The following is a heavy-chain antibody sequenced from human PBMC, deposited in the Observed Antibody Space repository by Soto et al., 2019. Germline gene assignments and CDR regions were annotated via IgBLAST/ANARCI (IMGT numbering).Heavy chain of an antibody. D-gene: IGHD2-15*01. J-gene: IGHJ4*02. V-gene: IGHV1-69*04. CDR2: IIPILGIA. CDR3: ARDCSGGSCELDY. Sequence: SVKVSCQASGGTFSSYTISWVRQAPGQGLEWMGRIIPILGIANYAQKFQGRVTITADKSTSTAYMELSSLRSEDTAVYYCARDCSGGSCELDYWGQGTLVTVSS. CDR1: GGTFSSYT.